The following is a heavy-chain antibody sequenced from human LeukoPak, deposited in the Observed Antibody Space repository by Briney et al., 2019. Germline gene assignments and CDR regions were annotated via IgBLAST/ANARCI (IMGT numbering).Heavy chain of an antibody. D-gene: IGHD3-3*01. CDR1: GGSFSGYY. J-gene: IGHJ4*02. CDR3: ARDFRFHDDY. Sequence: ASETLSLTCAVYGGSFSGYYWSWIRQPPGKGLEWIGEINHSGSTNYNPSLKSRVTISVDTSKNQFSLKLSSVTAADTAVYYCARDFRFHDDYWGQGTLVTVSS. CDR2: INHSGST. V-gene: IGHV4-34*01.